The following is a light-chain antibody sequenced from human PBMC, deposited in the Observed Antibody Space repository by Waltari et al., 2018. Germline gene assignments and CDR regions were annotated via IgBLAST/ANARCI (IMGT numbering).Light chain of an antibody. V-gene: IGKV4-1*01. Sequence: DIVWTQSPDPLAVSLGERATIHCRSSQNIIYSSNNQNFLAWYQQKPGQPPKLLIYWASTRQSGVPDRFTGSWSGTDFTLTISSLQPEDVATYYCQQYFVTPFTFGPGTKVEVK. J-gene: IGKJ3*01. CDR2: WAS. CDR3: QQYFVTPFT. CDR1: QNIIYSSNNQNF.